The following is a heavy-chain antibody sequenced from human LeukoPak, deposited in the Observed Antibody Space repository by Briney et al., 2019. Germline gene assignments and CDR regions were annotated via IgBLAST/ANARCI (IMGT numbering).Heavy chain of an antibody. CDR2: ISYDGSNK. V-gene: IGHV3-30*18. D-gene: IGHD3-22*01. Sequence: PGGSLRLSCAASGFTFSSYGMHWVRQAPGKGLEWVAVISYDGSNKYYADSVKGRFTISRDNSKNTLYLQMNSLRAEDTAVYYCAKVGHPLYYYDSSGYYYPYYFDYWGQGTLVTVSS. CDR3: AKVGHPLYYYDSSGYYYPYYFDY. J-gene: IGHJ4*02. CDR1: GFTFSSYG.